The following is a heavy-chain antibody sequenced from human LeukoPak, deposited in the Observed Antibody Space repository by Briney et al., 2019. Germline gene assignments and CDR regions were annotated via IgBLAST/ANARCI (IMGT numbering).Heavy chain of an antibody. CDR1: GYTFTSYD. V-gene: IGHV1-8*01. J-gene: IGHJ5*02. CDR3: ARVPRRGERFDP. CDR2: INPISGDT. Sequence: ASVKVSCKASGYTFTSYDVNWGRQAPGQGRKWMGWINPISGDTGYALRFQGRVTMSRNTSISTAYMELGSLRSEDTAVYYCARVPRRGERFDPWGQGTLVTVSS. D-gene: IGHD3-10*01.